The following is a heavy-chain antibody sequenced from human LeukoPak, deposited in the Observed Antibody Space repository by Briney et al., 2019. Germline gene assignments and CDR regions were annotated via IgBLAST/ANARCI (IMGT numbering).Heavy chain of an antibody. CDR2: ISSSSSYI. V-gene: IGHV3-21*04. CDR1: GFIVSTNY. J-gene: IGHJ4*02. Sequence: GGSLRLSCAASGFIVSTNYMSWVRQAPGKGLEWVSSISSSSSYIYYADSVKGRFTISRDNSKNTLYLQMNSLRAEDTAVYYCAKDSRGAVAGTMGWGQGTLVTVSS. CDR3: AKDSRGAVAGTMG. D-gene: IGHD6-19*01.